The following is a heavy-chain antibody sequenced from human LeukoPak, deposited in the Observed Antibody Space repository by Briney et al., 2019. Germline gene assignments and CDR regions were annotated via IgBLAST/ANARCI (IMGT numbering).Heavy chain of an antibody. CDR3: AEEYYDYVWGSYPYDY. D-gene: IGHD3-16*01. Sequence: GGSLRLSCAASGFTFSSYGMHWVRQAPGKGLEWVAFIRYDGSNKYYADSVKGRFTISRDNSKNTLYLQMNSLRAEDTAVYYCAEEYYDYVWGSYPYDYWGQGTLVTVSS. CDR1: GFTFSSYG. CDR2: IRYDGSNK. V-gene: IGHV3-30*02. J-gene: IGHJ4*02.